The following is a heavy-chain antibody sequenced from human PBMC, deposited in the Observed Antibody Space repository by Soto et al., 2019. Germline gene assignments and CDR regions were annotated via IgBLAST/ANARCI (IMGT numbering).Heavy chain of an antibody. V-gene: IGHV4-4*02. CDR2: LLHGGTT. D-gene: IGHD6-19*01. CDR1: GDSVSSPQW. J-gene: IGHJ3*01. CDR3: AYSTGWYRHDV. Sequence: QVQLQESGPGLVKPSGTLSLTCAVSGDSVSSPQWWAWLRQPPGKGLERIGALLHGGTTNYNPSLKSRVTLSVDTSQNHFSLNLTSVTAADTAIYYCAYSTGWYRHDVWGQGTSVTVSS.